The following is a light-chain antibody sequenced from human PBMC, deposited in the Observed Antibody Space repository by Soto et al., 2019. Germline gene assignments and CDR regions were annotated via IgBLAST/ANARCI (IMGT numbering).Light chain of an antibody. V-gene: IGKV3-15*01. Sequence: EIVLTQSPVTLSLSPGERATLSCRASQSVSSYYLAWYQQKPGQAPRVLIYGASTRATGIPARFSGSGSGTEFTLTISSLQSEDFAVYYCQQYNNWPPITFGQGTRLEIK. CDR1: QSVSSY. CDR3: QQYNNWPPIT. CDR2: GAS. J-gene: IGKJ5*01.